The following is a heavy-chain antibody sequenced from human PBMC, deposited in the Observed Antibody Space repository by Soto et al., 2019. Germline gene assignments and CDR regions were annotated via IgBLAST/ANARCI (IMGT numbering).Heavy chain of an antibody. CDR2: IIPIFGTA. CDR1: GGTFSSYA. D-gene: IGHD3-10*01. CDR3: ARTPYYYGSGSSVRGNWFDP. Sequence: QVQLVQSGDEVKKPGSSVKVSCKASGGTFSSYAISWVRQAPGQGLEWMGGIIPIFGTANYAQKFQGRVTITADESTSTAYMELSSLRSEDTAVYYCARTPYYYGSGSSVRGNWFDPWGQGTLVTVSS. V-gene: IGHV1-69*01. J-gene: IGHJ5*02.